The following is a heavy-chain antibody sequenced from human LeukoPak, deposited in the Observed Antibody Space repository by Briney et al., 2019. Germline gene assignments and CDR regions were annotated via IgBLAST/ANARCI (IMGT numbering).Heavy chain of an antibody. D-gene: IGHD3-10*01. V-gene: IGHV4-39*01. CDR2: IYYSGST. CDR3: ARHSSRIGITMVRGVIPWFDP. J-gene: IGHJ5*02. Sequence: SETLSLTCTVSGGSISSSSYYWGWIRQPPGKGLEWIGSIYYSGSTYYNPSLKSRVTISVDMSKNQFSLKLSSVTAADTAVYYCARHSSRIGITMVRGVIPWFDPWGQGTLVTVSS. CDR1: GGSISSSSYY.